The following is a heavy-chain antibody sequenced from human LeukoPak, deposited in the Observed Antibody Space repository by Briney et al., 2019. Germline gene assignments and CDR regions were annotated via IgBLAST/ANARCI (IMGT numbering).Heavy chain of an antibody. V-gene: IGHV3-66*01. CDR3: ARDSGYSSQSIDY. D-gene: IGHD3-22*01. CDR1: GFTVSSNY. CDR2: IYSGGST. J-gene: IGHJ4*02. Sequence: PGGSLRLSCAASGFTVSSNYMSWVRQAPGKGLEWVSVIYSGGSTYYADSVKGRLTISRDNAKNSLYLQMNSLRAEDTAVYYCARDSGYSSQSIDYWGQGTLVTVSS.